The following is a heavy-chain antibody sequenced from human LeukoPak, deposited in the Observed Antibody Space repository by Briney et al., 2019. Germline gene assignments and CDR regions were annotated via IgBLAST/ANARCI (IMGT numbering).Heavy chain of an antibody. D-gene: IGHD3-10*01. CDR1: GFSLSSSGVG. J-gene: IGHJ5*02. Sequence: SGPTLVKATQTLTLTCTFSGFSLSSSGVGVGWIRQPPGKALEWLALIYWNDDKRYSSTLKSRLTITKDTSKNQVVLTMTNMDPVDTATYYCGRLIPFAESYNWFDPWGQGTLVTVSS. CDR3: GRLIPFAESYNWFDP. CDR2: IYWNDDK. V-gene: IGHV2-5*01.